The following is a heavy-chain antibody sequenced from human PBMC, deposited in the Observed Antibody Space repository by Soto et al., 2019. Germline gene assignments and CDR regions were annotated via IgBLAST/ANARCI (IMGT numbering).Heavy chain of an antibody. D-gene: IGHD3-10*01. J-gene: IGHJ4*02. Sequence: QVQLVQSGAEVKKPGASVKVSCKASGYTFTSYGISWVRQAPGQGLEWMGWISAYNGNTNYAQKFQGRVTMTRDTSISTAYMELSRLRSDDTAVYYCTRDLQITMAFGEFNFWGQGTLVTVSS. V-gene: IGHV1-18*04. CDR3: TRDLQITMAFGEFNF. CDR2: ISAYNGNT. CDR1: GYTFTSYG.